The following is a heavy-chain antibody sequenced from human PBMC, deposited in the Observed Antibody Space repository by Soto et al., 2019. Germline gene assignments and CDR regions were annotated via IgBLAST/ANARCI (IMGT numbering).Heavy chain of an antibody. CDR1: GGSISSGDYY. CDR2: IYYSGSP. V-gene: IGHV4-30-4*01. D-gene: IGHD3-10*01. J-gene: IGHJ5*02. Sequence: QVQLQESGPGLVKPSQTLSLTCTVSGGSISSGDYYWSWIRQPPGKGLEWIGYIYYSGSPYYNPSLKSRVTISVDTSKNQFSLKLSSVTSADTAVYYCATFKGGILWFGELSHFDPWCQGTLVTVSS. CDR3: ATFKGGILWFGELSHFDP.